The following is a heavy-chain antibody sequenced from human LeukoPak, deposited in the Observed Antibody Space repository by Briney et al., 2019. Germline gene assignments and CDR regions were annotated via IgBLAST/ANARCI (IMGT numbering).Heavy chain of an antibody. CDR3: ARSLSTAY. J-gene: IGHJ4*02. V-gene: IGHV1-2*02. CDR2: INPNTGDT. Sequence: ASVKVSCKASGYSFKAYYMHWVRQAPGQGLGWMGWINPNTGDTNFAQKFQGRVTMTRDTSISTAYMELRRLTSDDTAIYYCARSLSTAYGGQGTLVAVSS. CDR1: GYSFKAYY.